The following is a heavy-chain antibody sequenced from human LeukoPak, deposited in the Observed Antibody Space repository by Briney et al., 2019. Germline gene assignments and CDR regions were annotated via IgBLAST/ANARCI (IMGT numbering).Heavy chain of an antibody. D-gene: IGHD3-10*02. CDR3: ATEGKIVRGVYTDY. CDR2: FDTEDGDT. CDR1: GYTLTELS. J-gene: IGHJ4*02. V-gene: IGHV1-24*01. Sequence: GASVKVSCKVSGYTLTELSMHWVRQAPGKGLEWMGRFDTEDGDTIYAQKFQGRGTMTADTSRDTVYMELSSLRSEDTAVYYCATEGKIVRGVYTDYWGQGTLVTVSS.